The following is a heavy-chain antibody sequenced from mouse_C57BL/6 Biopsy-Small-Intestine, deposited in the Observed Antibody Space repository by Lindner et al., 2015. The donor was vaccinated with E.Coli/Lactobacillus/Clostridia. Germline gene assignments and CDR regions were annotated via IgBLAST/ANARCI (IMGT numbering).Heavy chain of an antibody. D-gene: IGHD3-3*01. CDR3: ARGGDYYFDY. J-gene: IGHJ2*01. Sequence: VQLQESGPGLVKPSQSLSLTCSVTGYSITSGYYWNWIRQFPGNKLEWMGYIGYDGSNNYNPSLKNRISITRDTSKNQFFLKLNSVTTEDTATYYCARGGDYYFDYWGQGTTLTVSS. CDR2: IGYDGSN. V-gene: IGHV3-6*01. CDR1: GYSITSGYY.